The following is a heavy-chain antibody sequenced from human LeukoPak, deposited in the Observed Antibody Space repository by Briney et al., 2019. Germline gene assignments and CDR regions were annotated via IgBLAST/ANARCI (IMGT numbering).Heavy chain of an antibody. CDR1: GFPFSSYW. J-gene: IGHJ4*02. D-gene: IGHD5-24*01. CDR3: TRVGYIDEGIDY. Sequence: GGSLRLSCVAYGFPFSSYWMTWVRQAPGKGLEWVANIKQDGSKKSYVDSVKGRFTVSRDNAKNSLYLQMNSLRAEDTAIYYCTRVGYIDEGIDYWGQGTLVTVSS. V-gene: IGHV3-7*04. CDR2: IKQDGSKK.